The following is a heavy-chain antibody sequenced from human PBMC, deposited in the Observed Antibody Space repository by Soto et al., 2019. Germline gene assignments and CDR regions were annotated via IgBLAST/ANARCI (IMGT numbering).Heavy chain of an antibody. D-gene: IGHD3-16*01. CDR3: ARRWGDAFDF. Sequence: QVQLQESGPGLVKPSETLSLTCTVSGGSIRSYYWSWIRQPPGKGLEWIGYIYYSGSTNYNPSLKXRVTISVDTSKNQFSLKLSSVTAADTAVYYCARRWGDAFDFWGQGTRVTVSS. CDR1: GGSIRSYY. CDR2: IYYSGST. J-gene: IGHJ3*01. V-gene: IGHV4-59*08.